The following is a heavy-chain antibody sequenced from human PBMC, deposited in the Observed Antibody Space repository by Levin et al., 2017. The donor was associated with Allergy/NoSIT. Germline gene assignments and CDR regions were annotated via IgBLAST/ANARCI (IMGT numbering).Heavy chain of an antibody. CDR3: ARTYQQGALAARPEGPSWFDP. V-gene: IGHV4-39*01. J-gene: IGHJ5*02. D-gene: IGHD6-6*01. Sequence: SETLSLTCTVSGGSISSSSYYWGWIRQPPGKGLEWIGSIYYSGSTYYNPSLKSRVTISVDTSKNQFSLKLSSVTAADTAVYYCARTYQQGALAARPEGPSWFDPWGQGTLVTVSS. CDR2: IYYSGST. CDR1: GGSISSSSYY.